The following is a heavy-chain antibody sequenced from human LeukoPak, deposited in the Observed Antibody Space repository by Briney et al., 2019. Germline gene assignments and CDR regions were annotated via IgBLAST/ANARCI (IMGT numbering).Heavy chain of an antibody. CDR3: ARGRVSSSTWHSTYYYYFYMDV. V-gene: IGHV4-59*01. D-gene: IGHD4-11*01. CDR2: IDHTGTT. CDR1: DDSITIYY. Sequence: SETLSLTCSVSDDSITIYYWTWIRQPPGKGLVWIGYIDHTGTTNFNPSLNSRVTISRDTSKNHFSLQLSSVTAADTAVYFCARGRVSSSTWHSTYYYYFYMDVWGKGTTVTVSS. J-gene: IGHJ6*03.